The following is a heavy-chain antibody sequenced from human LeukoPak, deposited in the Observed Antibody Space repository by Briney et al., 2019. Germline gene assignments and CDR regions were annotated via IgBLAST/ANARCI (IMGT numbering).Heavy chain of an antibody. CDR2: ISAYNGNT. Sequence: ASVKVSCKASGYTFTSYDINWVRQATGQGLEWMGWISAYNGNTNYAQKLQGRVTLTTDTSTSTAYMELRSLRSDDTAVYYCARDGGGIVAVPVTLSLMDVWGKGTTVTVSS. CDR3: ARDGGGIVAVPVTLSLMDV. V-gene: IGHV1-18*01. J-gene: IGHJ6*03. D-gene: IGHD2-2*01. CDR1: GYTFTSYD.